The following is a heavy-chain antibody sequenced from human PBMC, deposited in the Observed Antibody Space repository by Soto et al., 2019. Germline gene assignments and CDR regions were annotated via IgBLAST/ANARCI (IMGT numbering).Heavy chain of an antibody. D-gene: IGHD3-9*01. CDR2: IFYGGGP. Sequence: QLQLQESGPGLVKPSETLSLTCTVSGGSISSSSYYWGWIRQPPGKGLEWMGSIFYGGGPYYTPXLKSRATLTVXXSXNXXALKLSSVPAADTAVYYCARHIYNDILTGYYPFDYWGQGTLVTVSS. J-gene: IGHJ4*02. CDR3: ARHIYNDILTGYYPFDY. V-gene: IGHV4-39*01. CDR1: GGSISSSSYY.